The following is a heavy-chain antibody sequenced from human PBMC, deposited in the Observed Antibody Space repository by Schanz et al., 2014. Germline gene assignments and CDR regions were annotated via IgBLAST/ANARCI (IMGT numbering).Heavy chain of an antibody. CDR3: ARGDVNWFDP. CDR2: INTNSDGT. J-gene: IGHJ5*02. Sequence: QVQLMQSGAEMKKPGASVKVACKASGYSFTDFYIHWRVQASGKGPEWLGWINTNSDGTKYAQKFQGRVTMTRDTSVNTAYLDLSSLTSDDTAVYYCARGDVNWFDPWGQGTLVTVSS. V-gene: IGHV1-2*02. CDR1: GYSFTDFY.